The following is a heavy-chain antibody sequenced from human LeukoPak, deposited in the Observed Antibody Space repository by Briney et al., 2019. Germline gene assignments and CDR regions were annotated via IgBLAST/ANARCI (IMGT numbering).Heavy chain of an antibody. D-gene: IGHD6-6*01. CDR3: AREARIAAHWFDP. CDR2: ISSSGSTI. CDR1: GFTFSDYY. Sequence: PGGSLRLSCAASGFTFSDYYMSWIRQAPGKGLEWVSYISSSGSTIYYADSVKGRFTISRDNAKNSLYLQMNSLKAEDTAVYYCAREARIAAHWFDPWGQGTLVTVSS. V-gene: IGHV3-11*01. J-gene: IGHJ5*02.